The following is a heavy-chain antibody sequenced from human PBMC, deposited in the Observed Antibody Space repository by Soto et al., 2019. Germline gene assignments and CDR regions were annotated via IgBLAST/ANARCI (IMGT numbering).Heavy chain of an antibody. V-gene: IGHV3-30-3*01. Sequence: GGSLRLSCAASGFTVSSYAMHWVRQAPGKGLEWVAVISYDGSNKYYADSVKGRFTISRDNSKNTLYLQMNSLRAEDTAVYYCARDSPYYDFWSGSPSPFDPWGQGTLVTVSS. CDR3: ARDSPYYDFWSGSPSPFDP. CDR2: ISYDGSNK. CDR1: GFTVSSYA. J-gene: IGHJ5*02. D-gene: IGHD3-3*01.